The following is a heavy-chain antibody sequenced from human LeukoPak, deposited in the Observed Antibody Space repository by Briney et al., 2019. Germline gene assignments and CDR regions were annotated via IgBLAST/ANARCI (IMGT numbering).Heavy chain of an antibody. V-gene: IGHV3-23*01. D-gene: IGHD1-26*01. CDR3: TKGTGSSDSYFDY. J-gene: IGHJ4*02. CDR1: GFPFSNSA. Sequence: PGGSLRLSCAASGFPFSNSAMRWVRQAPGMGREWVSSIMTTGTDTYYADSVKGRFTISRDNSKNTLYLQMNSLRAEDTAIYYCTKGTGSSDSYFDYWGQGALVTVSS. CDR2: IMTTGTDT.